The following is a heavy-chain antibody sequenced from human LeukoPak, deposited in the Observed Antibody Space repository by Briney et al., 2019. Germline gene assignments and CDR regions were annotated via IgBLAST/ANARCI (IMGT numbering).Heavy chain of an antibody. D-gene: IGHD3-22*01. J-gene: IGHJ4*02. V-gene: IGHV1-18*01. CDR3: ATGVSYYYDSSGSQIRDY. Sequence: ASVKVSCKASGYTFTSYGISWVRQAPGQGLEWMGWISAYNGNTNYAQKFQGRVTMTEDTSTDTAYMELSSLRSEDTAVYYCATGVSYYYDSSGSQIRDYWGQGTLVTVSS. CDR2: ISAYNGNT. CDR1: GYTFTSYG.